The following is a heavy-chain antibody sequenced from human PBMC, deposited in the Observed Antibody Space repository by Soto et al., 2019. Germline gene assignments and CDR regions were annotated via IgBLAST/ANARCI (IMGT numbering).Heavy chain of an antibody. D-gene: IGHD4-17*01. CDR2: IHFDGSA. CDR1: GFTIYKND. V-gene: IGHV3-66*01. Sequence: EVQLVQSGRGLVQPGGSLRLSCVASGFTIYKNDMIWVRQAPGKGLEWVAHIHFDGSAYYADSVKGRFTISKDNSKNTLYFQMNSLRSEDTAVYYCAAYGPNSADGYWGQGTLVTLSS. CDR3: AAYGPNSADGY. J-gene: IGHJ4*02.